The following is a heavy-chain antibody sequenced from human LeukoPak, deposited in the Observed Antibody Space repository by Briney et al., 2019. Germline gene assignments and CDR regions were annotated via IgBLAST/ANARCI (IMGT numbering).Heavy chain of an antibody. CDR1: EFTFSSYA. CDR2: ISGSAGGT. J-gene: IGHJ4*02. D-gene: IGHD5-12*01. V-gene: IGHV3-23*01. Sequence: GGSLRLSCAASEFTFSSYAMSWVRQAPGKGLEWVSAISGSAGGTYYADSVKGRFTISRDNSKNTLYLLMHSLRAEDTAVYYCAKGAGYSGQDLSSYFDYWGQGILVTVSS. CDR3: AKGAGYSGQDLSSYFDY.